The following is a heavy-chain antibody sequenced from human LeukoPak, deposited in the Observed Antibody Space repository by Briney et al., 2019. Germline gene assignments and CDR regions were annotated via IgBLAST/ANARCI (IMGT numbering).Heavy chain of an antibody. J-gene: IGHJ4*02. CDR1: GFTFNRSY. V-gene: IGHV3-64D*06. CDR2: ISSNGATA. CDR3: VKDRSIAAPNNDFFDS. D-gene: IGHD6-6*01. Sequence: GGSLRLSCSASGFTFNRSYLHWVRQAPGKGLEFVSHISSNGATAYYADSVKGRFTISRDNSKNTLYPQMSSLRADDTAVYYCVKDRSIAAPNNDFFDSWGQGALVTVSS.